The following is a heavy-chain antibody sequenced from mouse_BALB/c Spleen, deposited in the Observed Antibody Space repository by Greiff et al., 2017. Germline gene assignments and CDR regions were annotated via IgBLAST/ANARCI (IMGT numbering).Heavy chain of an antibody. V-gene: IGHV1S127*01. J-gene: IGHJ3*01. CDR3: TRGGANGNYVWFAY. CDR1: GYTFTSYW. CDR2: IDPSDSYT. Sequence: QVQLQQPGAELVKPGASVKMSCKASGYTFTSYWMHWVKQRPGQGLEWIGVIDPSDSYTSYNQKFKGKATLTVDTSSSTAYMQLSSLTSEDSAVYYGTRGGANGNYVWFAYWGQGTLVTVSA. D-gene: IGHD2-1*01.